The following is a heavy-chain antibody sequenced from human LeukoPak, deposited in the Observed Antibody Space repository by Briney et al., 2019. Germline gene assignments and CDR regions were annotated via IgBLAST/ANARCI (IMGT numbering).Heavy chain of an antibody. V-gene: IGHV3-11*01. J-gene: IGHJ5*02. D-gene: IGHD5-12*01. CDR1: RFIFINYY. CDR2: IGADGSSE. CDR3: ARAGTYGGYKVFDN. Sequence: PGGSLRLSCAASRFIFINYYMSWIRQTPGKGLEWIANIGADGSSEYYADSAKGRFTISRDNARNSLFLQMNSLRVEDTAVYFCARAGTYGGYKVFDNWGQGILVTVSS.